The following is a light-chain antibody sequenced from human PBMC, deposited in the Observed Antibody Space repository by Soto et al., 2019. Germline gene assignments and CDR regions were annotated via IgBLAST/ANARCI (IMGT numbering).Light chain of an antibody. Sequence: QSALTQPRSVSGSPGQSVTISCTGTSSDVGGYNYVSWYQQHPGKAPKLMIYDVSKRPSGVPDRFSGSKSGNTASLTISGLQAEDEADYYCCSYAGSYTYVFGTGTRSLS. V-gene: IGLV2-11*01. CDR1: SSDVGGYNY. J-gene: IGLJ1*01. CDR2: DVS. CDR3: CSYAGSYTYV.